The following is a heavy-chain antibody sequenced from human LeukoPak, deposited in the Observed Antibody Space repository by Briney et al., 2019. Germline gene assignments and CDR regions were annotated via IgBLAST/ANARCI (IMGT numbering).Heavy chain of an antibody. CDR2: INPSGGST. D-gene: IGHD5-12*01. J-gene: IGHJ4*02. Sequence: GASVKVSCKASGYTFTSYYMHWVRQAPGQGLEWMGIINPSGGSTSYAQKFLGRVTMTRDTSTSTVYMELSSLRSEDTAVYYCARGGYSGYEGDPGNLVDYWGQGTLVTVSS. CDR1: GYTFTSYY. CDR3: ARGGYSGYEGDPGNLVDY. V-gene: IGHV1-46*01.